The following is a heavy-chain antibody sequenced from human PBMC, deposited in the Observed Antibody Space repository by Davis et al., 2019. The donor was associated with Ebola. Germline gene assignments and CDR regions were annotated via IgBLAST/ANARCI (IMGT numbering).Heavy chain of an antibody. CDR1: GGSITSDY. CDR3: ARGVGLDY. D-gene: IGHD1-26*01. Sequence: PSETLSLTCTVSGGSITSDYWTWIRQPPGKGLEWIGYSYYSGSTDYSPSLKSRVTISVDTSKNQFSLKLSSVTAADTAVYYCARGVGLDYWGQGTLVTVSS. V-gene: IGHV4-59*01. CDR2: SYYSGST. J-gene: IGHJ4*02.